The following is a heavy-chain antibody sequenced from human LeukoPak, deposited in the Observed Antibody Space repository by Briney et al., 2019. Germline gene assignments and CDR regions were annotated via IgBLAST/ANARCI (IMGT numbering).Heavy chain of an antibody. CDR3: AGSTIAAAGSYWYFDL. V-gene: IGHV4-59*01. J-gene: IGHJ2*01. D-gene: IGHD6-13*01. CDR1: GGSISSYY. CDR2: IYYSGST. Sequence: SETLSLTCTVSGGSISSYYWSWVRQPPGKGLEWIGYIYYSGSTNYNPSLKSRVTISVDTSKNQFSLKLSSVTAADTAVYYCAGSTIAAAGSYWYFDLWGRGTLVTVSS.